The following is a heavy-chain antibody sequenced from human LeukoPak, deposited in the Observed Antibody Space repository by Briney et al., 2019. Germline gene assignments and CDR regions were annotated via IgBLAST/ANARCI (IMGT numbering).Heavy chain of an antibody. CDR3: ARGTYYYETSVSANDY. V-gene: IGHV1-18*01. D-gene: IGHD3-22*01. J-gene: IGHJ4*02. CDR2: ISAYNGDT. CDR1: GYTFTSYG. Sequence: ASVTVSCKASGYTFTSYGITWVRQAPGQGLEWMGWISAYNGDTNYAQKLQGRVTMTTDTSTSTAYMELRSLRSDDSAVYYCARGTYYYETSVSANDYWGQGTLVTV.